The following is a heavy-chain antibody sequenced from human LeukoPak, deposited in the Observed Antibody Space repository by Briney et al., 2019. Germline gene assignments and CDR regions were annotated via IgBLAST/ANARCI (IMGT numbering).Heavy chain of an antibody. CDR1: GFTFHNYA. CDR3: AREGEMATIPDL. CDR2: ISRNSDSR. V-gene: IGHV3-9*01. D-gene: IGHD5-24*01. J-gene: IGHJ4*02. Sequence: GGSLRLSCATSGFTFHNYAMHWVRQAPGKGLEWVSGISRNSDSRAYADSVRGRFTISRDNAKNSLYLQMNSLRAEDTAVYYCAREGEMATIPDLWGQGTLVTVSS.